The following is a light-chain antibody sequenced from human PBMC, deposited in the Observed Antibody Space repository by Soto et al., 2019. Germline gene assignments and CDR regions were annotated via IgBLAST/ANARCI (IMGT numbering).Light chain of an antibody. CDR1: TSNIGSKT. Sequence: QSVLTQPPSASGTPGQSVTISCSGSTSNIGSKTVSWYQQVPGATPKLLIYSTNQCPSGVPDRFSGSKSGTSAFLTISVLQSEDEADYYCGTWDDSLNGLYVFGPGTKVTVL. J-gene: IGLJ1*01. V-gene: IGLV1-44*01. CDR3: GTWDDSLNGLYV. CDR2: STN.